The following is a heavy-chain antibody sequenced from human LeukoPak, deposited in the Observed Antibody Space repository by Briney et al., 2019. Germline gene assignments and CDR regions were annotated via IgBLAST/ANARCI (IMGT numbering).Heavy chain of an antibody. CDR2: ISGSGGST. V-gene: IGHV3-23*01. CDR1: GFTFSSYA. D-gene: IGHD2-15*01. CDR3: AKSNQYCSGGSCSFDP. Sequence: PGGSLRLSCAASGFTFSSYAMSWVRQAPGKGLEWASAISGSGGSTYYADSVKGRFTISRDNSKNTLYLQMNSLRAEDTAVYYCAKSNQYCSGGSCSFDPWGQGTLVTVSS. J-gene: IGHJ5*02.